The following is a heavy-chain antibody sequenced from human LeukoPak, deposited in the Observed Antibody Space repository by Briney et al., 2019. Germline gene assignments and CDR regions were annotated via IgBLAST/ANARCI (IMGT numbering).Heavy chain of an antibody. CDR3: ARAGYYDSSGGYLA. J-gene: IGHJ5*02. V-gene: IGHV4-4*07. CDR2: IYTSGST. D-gene: IGHD3-22*01. Sequence: SETLSLTCTVSGVSISSYYWSWIRQPPGKGLEWIGRIYTSGSTNYNPSPKSRVTMSVDTSKNQFSLKLSSVTSADTAVYYCARAGYYDSSGGYLAWGQGALVTVSS. CDR1: GVSISSYY.